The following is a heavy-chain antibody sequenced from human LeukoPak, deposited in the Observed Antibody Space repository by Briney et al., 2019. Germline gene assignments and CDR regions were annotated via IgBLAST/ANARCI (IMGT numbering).Heavy chain of an antibody. J-gene: IGHJ4*02. D-gene: IGHD3-22*01. CDR1: GGSISSGGYS. V-gene: IGHV4-30-2*01. CDR3: ARVRHDSSGPDRKMYYFDY. Sequence: SQTLSLTCAVSGGSISSGGYSWSWIRQPPGKGLEWIGYIYHSGSTYYNPSLKSRVTISVDRSKNQFSLKLSSVTAADTAVYYCARVRHDSSGPDRKMYYFDYWGQGTLVTVSS. CDR2: IYHSGST.